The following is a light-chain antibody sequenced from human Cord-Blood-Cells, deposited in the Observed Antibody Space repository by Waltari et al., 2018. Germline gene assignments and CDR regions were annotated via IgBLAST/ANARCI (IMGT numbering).Light chain of an antibody. CDR1: QSVSSSY. Sequence: EIVLTQSPGTLSLSPGERATLSCRASQSVSSSYLAWYQQKPGQAPRLLIYGASSRATGIPDSFSGSGSGTDFTLTISGLEPEDFAVYYCQPYGSSAFTFGPGTKVDIK. CDR3: QPYGSSAFT. CDR2: GAS. J-gene: IGKJ3*01. V-gene: IGKV3-20*01.